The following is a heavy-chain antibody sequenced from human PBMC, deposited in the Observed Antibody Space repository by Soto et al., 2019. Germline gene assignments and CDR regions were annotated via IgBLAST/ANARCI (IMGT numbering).Heavy chain of an antibody. V-gene: IGHV1-18*04. CDR3: TWSGSGADYYYHGLDV. CDR1: GYTFTSYG. Sequence: QVQLVQSGAEVKKPGASVKVSCKASGYTFTSYGFSWVRQAPGQGLEWMGWISTYNGNTNYAQKLQGRVTMTTDTSTSTAYMALRSLRSDDTAVYYCTWSGSGADYYYHGLDVWGQGTTVTVSS. J-gene: IGHJ6*02. CDR2: ISTYNGNT. D-gene: IGHD1-1*01.